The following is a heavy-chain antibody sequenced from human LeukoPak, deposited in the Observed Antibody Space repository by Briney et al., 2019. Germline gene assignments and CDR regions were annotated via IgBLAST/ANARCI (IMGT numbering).Heavy chain of an antibody. J-gene: IGHJ4*02. CDR2: IYSDRRT. CDR3: ASSIVAASSDD. V-gene: IGHV3-66*01. D-gene: IGHD1-26*01. Sequence: GGSLRLPCAASGFTVSNNYMSWVRQAPGKGLEWVSVIYSDRRTAYADSARGRFTISRDNSKNTLYLQTRSLRAEGTVLYHCASSIVAASSDDGGQPTLVT. CDR1: GFTVSNNY.